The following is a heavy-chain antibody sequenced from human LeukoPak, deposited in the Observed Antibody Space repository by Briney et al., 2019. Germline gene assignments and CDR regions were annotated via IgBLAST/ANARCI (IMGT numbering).Heavy chain of an antibody. V-gene: IGHV3-15*07. CDR2: IRSQTAGGTT. J-gene: IGHJ4*02. CDR3: AHGSALYYEY. CDR1: GLTLSNVW. D-gene: IGHD1-26*01. Sequence: PGGSLRLSCAVSGLTLSNVWMNWVRQAPGKGLEWVGRIRSQTAGGTTDFAAPVKGRFSISRDDSKNSLYLQMNSLTSEDTAVYYCAHGSALYYEYWGQGTLVTVSS.